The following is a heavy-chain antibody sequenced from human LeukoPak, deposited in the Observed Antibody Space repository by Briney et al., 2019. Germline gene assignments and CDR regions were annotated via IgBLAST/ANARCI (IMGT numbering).Heavy chain of an antibody. V-gene: IGHV4-34*01. Sequence: PSETLSLICAVYGGSVSGYYWSWIRQPPGKGLEWIGEINHSGSTNYNPSLKSRVTISVDTSKNQFSLKLSSVTAADTAVYYCARGIHYYYGSYLFDYWGQGTLVTVSS. CDR1: GGSVSGYY. CDR3: ARGIHYYYGSYLFDY. D-gene: IGHD3-10*01. J-gene: IGHJ4*02. CDR2: INHSGST.